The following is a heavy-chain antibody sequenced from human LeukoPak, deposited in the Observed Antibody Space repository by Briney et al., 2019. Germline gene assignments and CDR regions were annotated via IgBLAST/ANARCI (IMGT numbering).Heavy chain of an antibody. CDR2: IHYSGIT. CDR3: ARVGEAVAGIDY. CDR1: DGSISSGSYY. J-gene: IGHJ4*02. Sequence: SETLSLTCTVSDGSISSGSYYWGWIRQPPGKGLEWIANIHYSGITYYNPSLKSRVTISVDTSKNQFSLKLTSVTAADTAVYYCARVGEAVAGIDYWGQGTLVTVSS. V-gene: IGHV4-39*07. D-gene: IGHD6-19*01.